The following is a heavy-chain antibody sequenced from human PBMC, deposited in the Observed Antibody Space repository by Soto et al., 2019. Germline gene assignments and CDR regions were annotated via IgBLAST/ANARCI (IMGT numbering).Heavy chain of an antibody. D-gene: IGHD3-3*01. Sequence: EVQLVESGGDLIQPGGSLRLSCAVSGFTLTSYEMNWVRQAPGKGLEWISYISSTSSTIYYGDSVRGRFTISRDNAKNSLYLQMNSLRAEDTDVYYCAGSRRNNDFWSDPQLGDGMDVWGQGTTVTVSS. J-gene: IGHJ6*02. CDR3: AGSRRNNDFWSDPQLGDGMDV. V-gene: IGHV3-48*03. CDR1: GFTLTSYE. CDR2: ISSTSSTI.